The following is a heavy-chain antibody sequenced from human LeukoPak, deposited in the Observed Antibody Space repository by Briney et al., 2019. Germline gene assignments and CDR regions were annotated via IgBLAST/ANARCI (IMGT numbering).Heavy chain of an antibody. Sequence: GGSLRLSCAASGFTFSSYTMHWVRQAPGKGLEYVSAINSNGGSTYHANSVKGRFTISRDNSKNTLYLQMGSLRAEDMGVYYCARGPAKYFYMDVWGRGTTVTISS. J-gene: IGHJ6*03. V-gene: IGHV3-64*01. CDR1: GFTFSSYT. CDR3: ARGPAKYFYMDV. CDR2: INSNGGST.